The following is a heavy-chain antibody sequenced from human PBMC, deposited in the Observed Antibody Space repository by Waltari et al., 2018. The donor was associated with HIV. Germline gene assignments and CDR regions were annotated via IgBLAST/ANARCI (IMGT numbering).Heavy chain of an antibody. CDR2: IYSSGSA. Sequence: QVQLQESGPGLLQPSETLSLTCSVSGASMPSYYWAWIRQPPGKGLEWIGYIYSSGSASYSPSLQSRLTISVDTSKNQFSLKLSSVTAADTAVYYCARYGSGHRHFGYWGQGTLVIVSS. D-gene: IGHD3-10*01. CDR3: ARYGSGHRHFGY. J-gene: IGHJ4*02. V-gene: IGHV4-59*01. CDR1: GASMPSYY.